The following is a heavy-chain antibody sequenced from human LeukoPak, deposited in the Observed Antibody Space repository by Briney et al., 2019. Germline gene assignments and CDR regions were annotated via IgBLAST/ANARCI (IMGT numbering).Heavy chain of an antibody. CDR2: MNPNSGNT. CDR1: GYTFINYG. Sequence: GASVKVSCKASGYTFINYGISWVRQATGQGLEWMGWMNPNSGNTGYAQKFQGRVTMTRNTSISTAYMELSSLRSEDTAVYYCARDTYYYGSGSYPNWFDPWGQGTLVTVSS. J-gene: IGHJ5*02. D-gene: IGHD3-10*01. V-gene: IGHV1-8*02. CDR3: ARDTYYYGSGSYPNWFDP.